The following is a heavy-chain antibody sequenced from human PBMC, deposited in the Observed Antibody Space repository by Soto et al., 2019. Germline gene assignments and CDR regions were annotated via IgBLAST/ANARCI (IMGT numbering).Heavy chain of an antibody. CDR2: IYYSGST. D-gene: IGHD3-3*01. CDR3: ARSSIKPQVFMYPSDS. CDR1: GVSISSSSYY. V-gene: IGHV4-39*01. Sequence: SETLSLTCTVSGVSISSSSYYWGWIRQPPGKGLEWIGSIYYSGSTYYNPSLKSRVTISVDTSKNQFSLRLNSVTAADTAVYYCARSSIKPQVFMYPSDSWSQGTLVTVSS. J-gene: IGHJ4*02.